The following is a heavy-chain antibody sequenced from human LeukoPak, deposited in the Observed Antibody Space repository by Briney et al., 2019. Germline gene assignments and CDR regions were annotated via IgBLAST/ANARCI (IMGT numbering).Heavy chain of an antibody. CDR2: VSISSGTI. J-gene: IGHJ4*02. Sequence: GGSLRLSCAASGFTFIGHNMNWVRQAPGKGLEWVSFVSISSGTIYYADSVKGRFRISRDNAKSSLDLEMNSLRAEDTAVYYCARAMSTFGGVRDYFDSWGQGTLVTVSS. D-gene: IGHD3-16*01. CDR1: GFTFIGHN. CDR3: ARAMSTFGGVRDYFDS. V-gene: IGHV3-48*04.